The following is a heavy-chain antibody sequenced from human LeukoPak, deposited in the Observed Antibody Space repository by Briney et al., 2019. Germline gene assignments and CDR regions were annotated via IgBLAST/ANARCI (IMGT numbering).Heavy chain of an antibody. J-gene: IGHJ5*02. V-gene: IGHV4-59*01. CDR1: GGSISSYY. Sequence: PSETLSLTCTVSGGSISSYYWSWIRQPPGKGLEWIGYIYYSGSTNYNPSLKSRVTISVDTSKNQFSLKLSSVTAADTAVYYCARGNPPGRAVAGHTRNWFDPWGQGTLVTVSS. D-gene: IGHD6-19*01. CDR3: ARGNPPGRAVAGHTRNWFDP. CDR2: IYYSGST.